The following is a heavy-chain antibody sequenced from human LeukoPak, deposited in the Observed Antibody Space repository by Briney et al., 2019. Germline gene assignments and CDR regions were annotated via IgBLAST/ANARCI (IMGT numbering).Heavy chain of an antibody. CDR2: ISGSGGST. V-gene: IGHV3-23*01. Sequence: AGGSLRLSCAASGFTFSSYAMSWVRQAPGKGLEWVSAISGSGGSTYYADSVKGRFTISRDNSKNTLYLQMNSLRAEDTAVYYCAKERTLDYGGLPGHAFDIWGQGTMVTVSS. CDR1: GFTFSSYA. CDR3: AKERTLDYGGLPGHAFDI. D-gene: IGHD4-23*01. J-gene: IGHJ3*02.